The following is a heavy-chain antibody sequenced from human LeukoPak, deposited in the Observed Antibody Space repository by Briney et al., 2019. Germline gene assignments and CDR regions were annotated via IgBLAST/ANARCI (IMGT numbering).Heavy chain of an antibody. Sequence: GGSLRLSCAASGFTFSSFRTHWVRQAPGRGLEWVAVISYDGSNKYYAHSVKGRFPISRDNSKNTLSLQMKRLRAEDPPVYFFAKVGPPLRYYDCSYPEDYWGQGTLVTVSS. CDR2: ISYDGSNK. J-gene: IGHJ4*02. CDR3: AKVGPPLRYYDCSYPEDY. D-gene: IGHD3-9*01. CDR1: GFTFSSFR. V-gene: IGHV3-30*18.